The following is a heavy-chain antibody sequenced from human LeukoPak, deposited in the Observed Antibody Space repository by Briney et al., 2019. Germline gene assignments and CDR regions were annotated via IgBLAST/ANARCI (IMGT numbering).Heavy chain of an antibody. D-gene: IGHD3-10*01. V-gene: IGHV1-2*02. Sequence: ASVKVSCKASGYTFTGYYMHWVRQAPGQGLEWMGWINPNSGGTNYAQKFQGRVTMTRDTSISTVYMELSSLRSEDTAVYYCARDFDYYGSGSFFDPWGQGTLVTVSS. CDR1: GYTFTGYY. CDR2: INPNSGGT. CDR3: ARDFDYYGSGSFFDP. J-gene: IGHJ5*02.